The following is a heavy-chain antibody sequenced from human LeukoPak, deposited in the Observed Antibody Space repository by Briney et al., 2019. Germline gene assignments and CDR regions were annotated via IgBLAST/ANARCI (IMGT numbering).Heavy chain of an antibody. Sequence: GGSLRLSCAASGFTFSSYDMHWVRQPTGKGLEWVSAIGTAGDTYYPGSVKGRFTISRENAKNSLYLQMNSLRAGDTAVYYCARGHGVVYYYMDVWGKGTTVTISS. J-gene: IGHJ6*03. CDR2: IGTAGDT. V-gene: IGHV3-13*01. CDR1: GFTFSSYD. D-gene: IGHD2-15*01. CDR3: ARGHGVVYYYMDV.